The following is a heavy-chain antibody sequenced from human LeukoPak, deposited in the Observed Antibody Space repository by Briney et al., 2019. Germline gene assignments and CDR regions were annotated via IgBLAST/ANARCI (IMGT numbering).Heavy chain of an antibody. V-gene: IGHV3-30*04. CDR2: ISYDGSNK. CDR3: ARDHSYGSGSYSSSFDY. Sequence: GGSLRLSCAASGFTFSSYSMHWVRQAPGKGLEWVAVISYDGSNKYYADSVKGRFTISRDNSKNTLYLQMNSQRAEDTAVYYCARDHSYGSGSYSSSFDYWGQGTLVTVSS. D-gene: IGHD3-10*01. J-gene: IGHJ4*02. CDR1: GFTFSSYS.